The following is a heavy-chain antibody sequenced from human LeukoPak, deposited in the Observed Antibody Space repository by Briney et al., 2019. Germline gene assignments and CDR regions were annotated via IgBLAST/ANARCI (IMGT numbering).Heavy chain of an antibody. Sequence: PSETLSLTCTVSGGSVSISSYCWGWIRQPPGKGLEWIRSIYDSGSTYSNPTLKSRVTISMDTTQYQFTLKPSTATAPDTTLFCWCIILREYYYDYTMDVCGKGNTVTVSS. V-gene: IGHV4-39*06. D-gene: IGHD3-9*01. CDR2: IYDSGST. CDR3: CIILREYYYDYTMDV. J-gene: IGHJ6*03. CDR1: GGSVSISSYC.